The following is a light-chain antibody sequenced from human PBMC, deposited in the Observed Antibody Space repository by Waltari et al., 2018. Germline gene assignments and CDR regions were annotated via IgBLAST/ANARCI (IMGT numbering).Light chain of an antibody. CDR1: SGSVSTSYY. CDR2: STN. V-gene: IGLV8-61*01. J-gene: IGLJ3*02. Sequence: QTVVTQEPSFSVSPGGTVTLTCGLSSGSVSTSYYPSWYQQTPGQAPRTLIYSTNPRPSGVPDRFSGSILGNKAALTITGAQADDESDYYCVLYMGSGISVFGGGTKLTVL. CDR3: VLYMGSGISV.